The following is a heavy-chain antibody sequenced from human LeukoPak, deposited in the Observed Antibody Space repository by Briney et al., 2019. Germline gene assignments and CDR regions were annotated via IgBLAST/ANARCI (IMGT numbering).Heavy chain of an antibody. Sequence: GGSLRLSCAVSGVTVSSNHMSRARQAPGKGLEWVSAIYSGGGTYYADSVKGRFTLSRDISKNTLYLQMNSLRAEDTAVYYCVRDASWGQGTLVTVSS. CDR1: GVTVSSNH. CDR2: IYSGGGT. J-gene: IGHJ4*02. CDR3: VRDAS. V-gene: IGHV3-66*01.